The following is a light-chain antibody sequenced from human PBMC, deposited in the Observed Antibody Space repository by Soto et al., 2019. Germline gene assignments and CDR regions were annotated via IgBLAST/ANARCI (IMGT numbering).Light chain of an antibody. J-gene: IGLJ1*01. V-gene: IGLV2-14*01. CDR3: SSYKGSSTLYV. CDR2: EVT. Sequence: QSALTQPASVSGSPGQSITISCTGTSSDVGTYNYVSWYQQHPGKAPKAKTYEVTYRPSGVSNRISGSKSGNTASLTISGLKAEEEAEYYCSSYKGSSTLYVFGTGTKVTVL. CDR1: SSDVGTYNY.